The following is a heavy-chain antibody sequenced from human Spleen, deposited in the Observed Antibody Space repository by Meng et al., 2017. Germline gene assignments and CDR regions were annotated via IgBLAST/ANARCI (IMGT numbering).Heavy chain of an antibody. CDR3: AKDMGGGSGSYYQENNYYYYGMDV. CDR2: ISWNSGSI. V-gene: IGHV3-9*01. J-gene: IGHJ6*02. Sequence: SLKISCAASGFTFDDYAMHWVRQAPGKGLEWVSGISWNSGSIGYADSVKGRFTISRDNAKNSLYLQMNSLRAEDTALYYCAKDMGGGSGSYYQENNYYYYGMDVWGQGTTVTVSS. CDR1: GFTFDDYA. D-gene: IGHD3-10*01.